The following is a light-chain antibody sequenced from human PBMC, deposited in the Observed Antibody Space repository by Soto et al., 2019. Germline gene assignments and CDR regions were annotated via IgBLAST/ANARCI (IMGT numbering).Light chain of an antibody. Sequence: QSVLTQPPSVSGAPGQRITISCTGSSSNIGAGYDVHWYQQLPGTAPKLLIYGNSNRPSGVPERFSGSKSGTSASLAISGLQSDDEADYYCAVWDDSLNGLWVFGGGTKVTVL. CDR1: SSNIGAGYD. CDR3: AVWDDSLNGLWV. V-gene: IGLV1-40*01. CDR2: GNS. J-gene: IGLJ3*02.